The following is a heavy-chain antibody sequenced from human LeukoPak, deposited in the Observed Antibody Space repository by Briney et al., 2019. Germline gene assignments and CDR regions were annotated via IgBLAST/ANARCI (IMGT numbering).Heavy chain of an antibody. J-gene: IGHJ5*02. V-gene: IGHV4-59*08. Sequence: ESGPGLVKPSETLSLTCTVSGGSISSYYWSWIRQPPGKGLEWIGYIYYSGSTNYNPSLKSRVTISVDTSKNQFSLKLSSVTAADTAVYYCARMRTGTTLWVFDPWGQGTLVTVSS. CDR2: IYYSGST. CDR3: ARMRTGTTLWVFDP. D-gene: IGHD1-1*01. CDR1: GGSISSYY.